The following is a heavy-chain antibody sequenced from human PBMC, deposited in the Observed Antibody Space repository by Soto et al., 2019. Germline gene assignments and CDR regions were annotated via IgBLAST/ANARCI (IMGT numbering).Heavy chain of an antibody. CDR1: GFTFSSYS. V-gene: IGHV3-21*04. CDR3: AKGRPPYDFWIYGMDV. D-gene: IGHD3-3*01. J-gene: IGHJ6*02. CDR2: ISSSSSYI. Sequence: GGSLRLSCAASGFTFSSYSMNWVRQAPGKGLEWVSSISSSSSYIYYADSVKGRFTISRDNAKNSLYLQMNSLRAEDTAVYYCAKGRPPYDFWIYGMDVWGQGTTVTVSS.